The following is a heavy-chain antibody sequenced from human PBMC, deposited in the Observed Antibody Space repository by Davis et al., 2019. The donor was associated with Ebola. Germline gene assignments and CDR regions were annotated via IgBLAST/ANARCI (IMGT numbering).Heavy chain of an antibody. J-gene: IGHJ4*02. CDR2: IKQDGSDK. CDR1: GFTFSSYW. CDR3: ARRLRDWSFFDY. V-gene: IGHV3-7*01. D-gene: IGHD3-9*01. Sequence: PGGSLRLSCAASGFTFSSYWMSWVRQAPGKGLEWVANIKQDGSDKFYVDSVRGRFTISKDNAKNSLYLQMSSLRAEDTAVYYCARRLRDWSFFDYWGQGTLVTVSS.